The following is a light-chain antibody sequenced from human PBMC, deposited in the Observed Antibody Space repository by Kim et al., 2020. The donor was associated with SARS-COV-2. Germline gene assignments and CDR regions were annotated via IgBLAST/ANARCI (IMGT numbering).Light chain of an antibody. CDR3: CSFGGSNTLK. CDR1: TSDIGGYNY. J-gene: IGLJ3*02. CDR2: DVI. Sequence: GQTVTISCTGTTSDIGGYNYVSWYQQYPGKAPKLMIYDVINRPSGVTDRFSGSKSGNTASLTIYGLQADDEADYYCCSFGGSNTLKFGGGTQLTVL. V-gene: IGLV2-11*01.